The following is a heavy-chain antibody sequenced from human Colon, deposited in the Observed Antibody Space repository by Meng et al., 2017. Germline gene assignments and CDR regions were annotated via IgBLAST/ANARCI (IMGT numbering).Heavy chain of an antibody. D-gene: IGHD3-3*01. CDR2: IFHSGST. Sequence: QVQLQESGLGLVKPSGTLSLTRDVYGGSISSSNWWSWVRQPPGKGLEWIGEIFHSGSTNYNPSLKSRVTISVDKSKNEFSLKVRSVTAADTAVYYCARVADFWGGRQYYFDYWGQGSLVTVSS. J-gene: IGHJ4*02. CDR1: GGSISSSNW. V-gene: IGHV4-4*02. CDR3: ARVADFWGGRQYYFDY.